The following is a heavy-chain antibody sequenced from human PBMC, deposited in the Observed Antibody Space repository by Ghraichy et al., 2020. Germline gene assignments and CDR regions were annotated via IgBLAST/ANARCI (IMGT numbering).Heavy chain of an antibody. Sequence: GGSLRLSCAASGFTFNTYAMHWVRQAPGKGLEWVAFIRYDGSNKYYAESVKGRFTISRDNSKNTLFLQMNSLRAEDTALYYCRGYSSGSDYWGQGTLVTVSS. CDR1: GFTFNTYA. CDR3: RGYSSGSDY. V-gene: IGHV3-30*02. J-gene: IGHJ4*02. D-gene: IGHD2-15*01. CDR2: IRYDGSNK.